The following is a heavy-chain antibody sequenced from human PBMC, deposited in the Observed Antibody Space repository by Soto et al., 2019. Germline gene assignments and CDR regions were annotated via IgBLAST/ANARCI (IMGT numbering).Heavy chain of an antibody. CDR1: GGTFSSYT. CDR3: AREGTYGDYVAFDI. Sequence: ASVKVSCKASGGTFSSYTISWVRQAPGQGLEWMGRIIPILGIANYAQKFQGRVTITADKSTSTAYMELSSLRSEDTAVYYCAREGTYGDYVAFDIWGQGTMVTVSS. V-gene: IGHV1-69*04. D-gene: IGHD4-17*01. J-gene: IGHJ3*02. CDR2: IIPILGIA.